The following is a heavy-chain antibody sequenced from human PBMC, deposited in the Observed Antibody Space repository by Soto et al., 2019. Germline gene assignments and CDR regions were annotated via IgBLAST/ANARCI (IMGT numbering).Heavy chain of an antibody. J-gene: IGHJ4*02. D-gene: IGHD6-19*01. CDR3: ARDSGWAYSLDY. Sequence: LSLTCTVSGGSISRYYWTWIRQAPGKGLECIGYTHYSGSTTYNPSLKSRVTMSVDTSKNQFSLRLTSVTRADTAVYYCARDSGWAYSLDYWGQGALVTVSS. V-gene: IGHV4-59*01. CDR1: GGSISRYY. CDR2: THYSGST.